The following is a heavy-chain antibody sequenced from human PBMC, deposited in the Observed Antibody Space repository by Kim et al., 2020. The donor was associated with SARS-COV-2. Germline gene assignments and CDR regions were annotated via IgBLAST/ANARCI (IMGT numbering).Heavy chain of an antibody. CDR2: IIPIFGTA. V-gene: IGHV1-69*13. Sequence: SVKVSCKASGGTFSSYAISWVRQAPGQGLEWMGGIIPIFGTANYAQKFQGRVTITADESTRTAYMELSSLRSEDTAVYYCARGAKAYCGGDCYSAGYWGQGTLVTVSS. J-gene: IGHJ4*02. CDR1: GGTFSSYA. D-gene: IGHD2-21*01. CDR3: ARGAKAYCGGDCYSAGY.